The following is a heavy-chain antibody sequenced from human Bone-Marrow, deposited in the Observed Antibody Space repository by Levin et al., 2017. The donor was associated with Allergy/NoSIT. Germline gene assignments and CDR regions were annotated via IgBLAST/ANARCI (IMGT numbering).Heavy chain of an antibody. Sequence: PSETLSLTCTVSGGSISNYYWTWIRQPPGKGLEWIGYISYSRSTKYNPFLKSRVTISLDTSNNQFSLKLSSVTAADTAVYYCARALFTSGWDAFGFWGQGTLVTVSS. CDR1: GGSISNYY. J-gene: IGHJ4*02. V-gene: IGHV4-59*01. CDR2: ISYSRST. CDR3: ARALFTSGWDAFGF. D-gene: IGHD6-19*01.